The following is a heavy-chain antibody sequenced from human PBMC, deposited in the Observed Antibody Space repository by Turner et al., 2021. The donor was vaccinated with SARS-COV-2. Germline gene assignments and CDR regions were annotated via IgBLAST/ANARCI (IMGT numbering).Heavy chain of an antibody. Sequence: QLQLQESGPGLVKPSETLSLPCPVSGGSISSSTYYWGWIRQPPGKGLEWIGNIYYSGITYYNPSLKSRVTISVDTSKNQFSLKLSSVTAADTAVYYCARIMDTAMDYYGMDVWGQGTTVTVSS. CDR1: GGSISSSTYY. CDR3: ARIMDTAMDYYGMDV. CDR2: IYYSGIT. D-gene: IGHD5-18*01. J-gene: IGHJ6*02. V-gene: IGHV4-39*01.